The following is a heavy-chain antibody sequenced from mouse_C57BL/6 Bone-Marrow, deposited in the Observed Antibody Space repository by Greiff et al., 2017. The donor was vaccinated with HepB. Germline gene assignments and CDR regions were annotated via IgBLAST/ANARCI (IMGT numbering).Heavy chain of an antibody. CDR2: IDPSDSYT. CDR3: ARSKGYWYFDV. Sequence: QVQLQQPGAELVMPGASVKLSCKASGYTFTSYWMHWVKQRPGQGLEWIGEIDPSDSYTNYNQKFKGKSTLTVDKSSSTAYMQLSSLTSEDSAVYYWARSKGYWYFDVWGTGTTVTVSS. J-gene: IGHJ1*03. V-gene: IGHV1-69*01. CDR1: GYTFTSYW.